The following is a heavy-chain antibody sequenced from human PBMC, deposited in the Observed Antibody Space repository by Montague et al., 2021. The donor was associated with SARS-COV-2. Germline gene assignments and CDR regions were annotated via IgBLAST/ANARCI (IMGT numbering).Heavy chain of an antibody. CDR2: HNFAGDT. CDR3: SRDVGKGCSGYETEGGFDY. J-gene: IGHJ4*02. D-gene: IGHD3-10*02. V-gene: IGHV4-39*07. Sequence: SETLSLTCTVTGGSISPSHCFWGRHRQPPGKGLVWIGRHNFAGDTNSSPSLKGRVSISVDTSKNQFSLKLISVTAADTDVYWCSRDVGKGCSGYETEGGFDYWGQGTLVSVSS. CDR1: GGSISPSHCF.